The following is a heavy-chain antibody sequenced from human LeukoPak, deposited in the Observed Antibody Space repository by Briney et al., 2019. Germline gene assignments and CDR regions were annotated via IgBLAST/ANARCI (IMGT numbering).Heavy chain of an antibody. J-gene: IGHJ4*02. CDR2: IIPIFGTA. Sequence: ASVKVSCKASGGTFSSYAISWVRQAPGQGLEWMGGIIPIFGTANYAQKFQGRVTITADESTNTAYMELSSLRSENTAVYYCARDASYSGFDYWGQGTLVTVSS. CDR1: GGTFSSYA. V-gene: IGHV1-69*13. D-gene: IGHD5-12*01. CDR3: ARDASYSGFDY.